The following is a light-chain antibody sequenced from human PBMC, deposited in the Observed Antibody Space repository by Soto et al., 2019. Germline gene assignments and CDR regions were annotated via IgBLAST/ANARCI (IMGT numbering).Light chain of an antibody. CDR3: TSYTSSSTYV. J-gene: IGLJ1*01. CDR1: SSDVGGYNY. CDR2: DVS. Sequence: QSALTQPASVSGSPGQSIAISCTGTSSDVGGYNYVSWYQHHPGKAPKLMIYDVSSRPSGVSNRFSGSKSGNTASLTISGLQAEDEADYYCTSYTSSSTYVFGTGTKAPS. V-gene: IGLV2-14*03.